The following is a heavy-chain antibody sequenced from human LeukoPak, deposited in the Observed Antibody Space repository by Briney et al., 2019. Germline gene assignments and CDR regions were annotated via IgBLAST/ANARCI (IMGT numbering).Heavy chain of an antibody. D-gene: IGHD5-18*01. CDR2: IYYSGST. CDR3: ARTTEGGYTYNYFYYYYMDV. CDR1: GGSISSSY. Sequence: SATLSLTCTVSGGSISSSYWSWVRQPPGKGLEWIGYIYYSGSTNYKPSLKSRISISVDTSKKQFSLKLSSVTAADTAVYYCARTTEGGYTYNYFYYYYMDVWGKGTTVTISS. J-gene: IGHJ6*03. V-gene: IGHV4-59*01.